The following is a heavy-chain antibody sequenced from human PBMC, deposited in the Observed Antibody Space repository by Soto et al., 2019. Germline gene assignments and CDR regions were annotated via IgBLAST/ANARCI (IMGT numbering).Heavy chain of an antibody. CDR2: IQYSGYS. V-gene: IGHV4-59*08. CDR3: ARHGFGSLHGRVDV. CDR1: GGSITNYY. J-gene: IGHJ6*02. Sequence: QVQLQESGPGLVKPSETLSLTCTVSGGSITNYYCSRFRQPPGKGLEWIGYIQYSGYSAYNLSLKRRVTMSMDTSKTQFSLMLESVTATDTAVYYCARHGFGSLHGRVDVWGQGTTVIVSS. D-gene: IGHD3-10*01.